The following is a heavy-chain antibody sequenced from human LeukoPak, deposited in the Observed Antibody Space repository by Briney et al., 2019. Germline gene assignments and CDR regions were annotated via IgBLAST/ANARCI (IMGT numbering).Heavy chain of an antibody. J-gene: IGHJ4*02. CDR1: GGSFSGYY. CDR3: ARRGGYSYGPIDY. D-gene: IGHD5-18*01. Sequence: PSETLSLTCAVYGGSFSGYYWSWIRQPPGKGLEWIGEINHSGSTNYNPSLKSRVTISVDTSKNQFSLKLSSVTAADTAVYYCARRGGYSYGPIDYWGQGTLVTVSS. V-gene: IGHV4-34*01. CDR2: INHSGST.